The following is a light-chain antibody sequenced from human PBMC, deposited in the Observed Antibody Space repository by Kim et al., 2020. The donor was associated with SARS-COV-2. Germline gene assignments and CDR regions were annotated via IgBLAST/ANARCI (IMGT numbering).Light chain of an antibody. CDR3: QQYYSNLYT. Sequence: RATINCKSSQSVFYSSNNQNYLAWYQQKPGQPPKLLIYWASTREYGVPDRFSGSGSGTDFTLTISSLQAEDVAVYYCQQYYSNLYTFGQGTKLEI. CDR2: WAS. CDR1: QSVFYSSNNQNY. J-gene: IGKJ2*01. V-gene: IGKV4-1*01.